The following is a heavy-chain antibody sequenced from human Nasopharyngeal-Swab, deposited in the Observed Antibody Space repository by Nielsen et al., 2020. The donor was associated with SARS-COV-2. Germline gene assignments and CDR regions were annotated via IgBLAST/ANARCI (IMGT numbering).Heavy chain of an antibody. J-gene: IGHJ4*02. CDR3: ARSHSEVISPVLNYFDY. CDR1: GYRFTGHY. CDR2: INPKSGGT. Sequence: ASVKVSCKTSGYRFTGHYIHWVRQAPGQGLEWMGRINPKSGGTNYAQTFQGRVTMSRDTSINTAYMELTRLRSDDTAVYYCARSHSEVISPVLNYFDYWGPGSVVTVSS. D-gene: IGHD2-21*01. V-gene: IGHV1-2*06.